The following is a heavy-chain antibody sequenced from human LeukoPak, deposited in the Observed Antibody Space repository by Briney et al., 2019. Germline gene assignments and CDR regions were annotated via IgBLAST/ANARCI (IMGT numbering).Heavy chain of an antibody. CDR3: AKYDLSSSWTRTAFEY. J-gene: IGHJ4*02. Sequence: GGSLRLSCAASGFTFSSYWMHWVRQGPGKGLEWVSAISGSGGSTYSADSVKGRFTISRDNSKNTLYLQMNSLRVEDTAVYYCAKYDLSSSWTRTAFEYWGQGTLVTVSS. D-gene: IGHD6-13*01. V-gene: IGHV3-23*01. CDR1: GFTFSSYW. CDR2: ISGSGGST.